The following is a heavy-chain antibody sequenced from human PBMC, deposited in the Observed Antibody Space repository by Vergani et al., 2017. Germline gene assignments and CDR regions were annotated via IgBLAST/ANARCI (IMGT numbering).Heavy chain of an antibody. D-gene: IGHD2-15*01. Sequence: QLQLPESGPGLVKPSETLSLTCTVSGGSISSSSYYWGWIRQPPGKGLEWIGSIYYSGSTYYNPSLKSRVTISVDTSKNQFSLKLSSVTAADTAVYYCARLRVGVADYWGQGTLVTVSS. CDR2: IYYSGST. CDR3: ARLRVGVADY. CDR1: GGSISSSSYY. V-gene: IGHV4-39*01. J-gene: IGHJ4*02.